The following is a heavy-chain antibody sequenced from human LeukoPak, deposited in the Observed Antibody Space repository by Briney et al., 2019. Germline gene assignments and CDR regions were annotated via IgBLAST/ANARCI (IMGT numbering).Heavy chain of an antibody. V-gene: IGHV3-49*04. D-gene: IGHD3-3*01. CDR3: TRGGDLRFCLDV. CDR2: IRSQGYGGAR. Sequence: GGSLRLSCTASGFSFGDYAMSWVRQAPGKGLEWVGFIRSQGYGGAREYAASVKGRFSISRDDSKSIAYLQMNSLETEDTAVYYCTRGGDLRFCLDVWGQGTTVTVSS. J-gene: IGHJ6*02. CDR1: GFSFGDYA.